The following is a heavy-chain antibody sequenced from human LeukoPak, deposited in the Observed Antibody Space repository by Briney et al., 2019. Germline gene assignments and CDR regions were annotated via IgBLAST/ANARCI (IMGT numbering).Heavy chain of an antibody. CDR2: IRNKGNRYTT. CDR3: VKDGQGVPVAKYGMDV. CDR1: GFIFGDHY. V-gene: IGHV3-72*01. J-gene: IGHJ6*02. Sequence: GGSLRLSCVASGFIFGDHYMDWVRQAPGKGLEWVGRIRNKGNRYTTEYAASVKGRFTISRDDSKNSLYLQMNSLKTEDTAMYYCVKDGQGVPVAKYGMDVWGQGTTVTVSS. D-gene: IGHD2-2*01.